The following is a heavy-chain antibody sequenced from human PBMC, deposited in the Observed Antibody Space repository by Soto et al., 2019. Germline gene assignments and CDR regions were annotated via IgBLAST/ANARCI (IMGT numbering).Heavy chain of an antibody. CDR1: GGTFSSYA. Sequence: QVQLVQSGAEVKKPGSSVKVSCKASGGTFSSYAISWVRQAPGQGLEWMGGIIPIFGTANYAQKFQGRVTITADESTSTAYMELRRLRSEDTAVYYWARGVTARWYLGPWGQGTLVTVSS. CDR2: IIPIFGTA. V-gene: IGHV1-69*12. J-gene: IGHJ5*02. D-gene: IGHD2-15*01. CDR3: ARGVTARWYLGP.